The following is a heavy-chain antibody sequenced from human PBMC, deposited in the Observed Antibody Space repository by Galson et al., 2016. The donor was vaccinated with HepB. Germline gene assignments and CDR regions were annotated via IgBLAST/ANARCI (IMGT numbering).Heavy chain of an antibody. CDR3: AKWNFAADL. Sequence: SLRLSCAASGLTFSTYWMNWVHQAPGKGLEWVANLNQDGSLKYYADSVRGRFTISRDNAKESVYLQMNSLRAEDTAVYYCAKWNFAADLWGQGTVVTVSS. CDR1: GLTFSTYW. D-gene: IGHD1-7*01. J-gene: IGHJ3*01. V-gene: IGHV3-7*01. CDR2: LNQDGSLK.